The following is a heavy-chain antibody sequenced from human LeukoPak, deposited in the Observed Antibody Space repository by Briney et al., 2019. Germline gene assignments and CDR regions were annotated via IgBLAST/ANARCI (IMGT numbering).Heavy chain of an antibody. CDR3: ARNYYYYMDV. Sequence: GGSLRLSRAASGFTFSNYEMKWVRQAPGKGLEWVSSITGDGRTIYYADSVKGRFTISRDNAKNSLYLQMNSLRAEDTAVYSCARNYYYYMDVWGKGTTVIVSS. CDR2: ITGDGRTI. V-gene: IGHV3-48*03. J-gene: IGHJ6*03. CDR1: GFTFSNYE.